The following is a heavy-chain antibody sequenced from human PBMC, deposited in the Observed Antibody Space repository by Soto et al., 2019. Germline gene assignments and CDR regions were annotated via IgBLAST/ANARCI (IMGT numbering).Heavy chain of an antibody. Sequence: EVQLVESGGGLVQPGRSLRLSCAASGFTFDDYAMHWVRQAPGKGLEWVSGISWNSGSIGYADSVKGRFTISRDNAKNSLYLQMNRLRAEDTALYYCAKDINGEWGSGPMDVWGKGTTVTVSS. V-gene: IGHV3-9*01. J-gene: IGHJ6*03. CDR1: GFTFDDYA. CDR3: AKDINGEWGSGPMDV. CDR2: ISWNSGSI. D-gene: IGHD3-10*01.